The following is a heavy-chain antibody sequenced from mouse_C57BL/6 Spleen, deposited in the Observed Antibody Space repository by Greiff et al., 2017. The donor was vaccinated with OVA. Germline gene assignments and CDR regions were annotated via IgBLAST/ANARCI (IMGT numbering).Heavy chain of an antibody. Sequence: EVKLMESGGGLVKPGGSLKLSCAASGFTFSSYAMSWVRQTPEKRLEWVATISDGGSYTYYPDNVKGRFTISRDNAKNNLYLQMSHLKSEDTAMYYCARDTYYSNYAWFAYWGKGTLVTVSA. CDR3: ARDTYYSNYAWFAY. D-gene: IGHD2-5*01. CDR1: GFTFSSYA. CDR2: ISDGGSYT. J-gene: IGHJ3*01. V-gene: IGHV5-4*01.